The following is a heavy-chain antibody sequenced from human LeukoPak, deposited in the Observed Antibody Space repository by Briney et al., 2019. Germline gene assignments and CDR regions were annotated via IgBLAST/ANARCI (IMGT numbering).Heavy chain of an antibody. CDR2: INHSGST. CDR3: ARVGSRRQTLTLNSYTFDY. V-gene: IGHV4-34*01. J-gene: IGHJ4*02. D-gene: IGHD2-2*02. Sequence: SETLSLTCAVYGGSFSGYYWSWIRQPPGKGLEWIGEINHSGSTNYNPSLKSRVTISVDTSKNQFSLKLSSVTAADTAVYYCARVGSRRQTLTLNSYTFDYWGQGTLVTVSS. CDR1: GGSFSGYY.